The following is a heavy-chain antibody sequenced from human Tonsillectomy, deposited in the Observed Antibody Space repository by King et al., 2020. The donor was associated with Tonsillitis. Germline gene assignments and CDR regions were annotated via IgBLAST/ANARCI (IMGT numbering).Heavy chain of an antibody. CDR3: ARGSAVARLGWFDP. V-gene: IGHV3-21*01. D-gene: IGHD6-19*01. J-gene: IGHJ5*02. Sequence: QLVQSGVGLVKPGGSLRLSCAASGFTFSSYSMNWVRQAPGKGLEWVSSISSSSSYIYYADSVKGRFTISRDNAKNSLYLQMNSLRAEDTAVYYCARGSAVARLGWFDPWGQGTLVTVSS. CDR2: ISSSSSYI. CDR1: GFTFSSYS.